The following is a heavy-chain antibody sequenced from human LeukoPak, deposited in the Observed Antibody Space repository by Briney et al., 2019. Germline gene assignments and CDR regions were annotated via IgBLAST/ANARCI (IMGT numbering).Heavy chain of an antibody. V-gene: IGHV3-73*01. CDR1: GFSFSDSS. Sequence: GGSLKLSCAVSGFSFSDSSIHWVRQASGKGLEWVGRIRSKANSYATAYAASVKGRFTISRDDSKNTAYMQMNSLKTEDTAVYYCTRHGYDSSDYYATLDYWGQGTLVTVSS. CDR3: TRHGYDSSDYYATLDY. J-gene: IGHJ4*02. D-gene: IGHD3-22*01. CDR2: IRSKANSYAT.